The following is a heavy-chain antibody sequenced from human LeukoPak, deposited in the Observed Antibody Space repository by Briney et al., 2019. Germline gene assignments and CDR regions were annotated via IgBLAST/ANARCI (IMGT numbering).Heavy chain of an antibody. CDR2: ISGSGGST. J-gene: IGHJ3*02. V-gene: IGHV3-23*01. CDR1: GFTFSSYA. D-gene: IGHD2-15*01. Sequence: GGSLRLSCAASGFTFSSYAMSWVRQAPGKGLEWVSAISGSGGSTYYADSVKGRFTISRDNSKNTLYLQMNSLRAEDTAVYYCASRLSYCSGGSCYSHHDAFDIWGQGTMVTVS. CDR3: ASRLSYCSGGSCYSHHDAFDI.